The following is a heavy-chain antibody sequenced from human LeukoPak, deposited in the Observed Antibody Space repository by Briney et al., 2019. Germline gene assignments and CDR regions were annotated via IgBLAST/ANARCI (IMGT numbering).Heavy chain of an antibody. CDR2: IKEDGSDK. CDR1: GFSFSSYW. J-gene: IGHJ4*02. CDR3: ARDAAYGYDRFDY. Sequence: QPGGSLRLSCAASGFSFSSYWMAWVRQAPGKGLEWVANIKEDGSDKNYVESMKGRFTISRDNAKNSVYLQMNSLRGEDTAVYYCARDAAYGYDRFDYWGQGTQVTVSS. V-gene: IGHV3-7*01. D-gene: IGHD5-18*01.